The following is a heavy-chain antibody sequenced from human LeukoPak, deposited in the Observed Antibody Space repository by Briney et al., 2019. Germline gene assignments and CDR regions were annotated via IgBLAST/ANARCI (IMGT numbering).Heavy chain of an antibody. CDR2: IRGDGRRK. J-gene: IGHJ4*02. Sequence: PGGSLRLSCAASGFTFDNYAMHWVRQAPGKGLEWVSLIRGDGRRKYYADSVKGRFTISRDNSKNSLYLQMNSLKVEDTAVYYCAKFRYHSNDNNYLDFNYWGQGTLVTVSS. CDR3: AKFRYHSNDNNYLDFNY. V-gene: IGHV3-43*02. D-gene: IGHD3-22*01. CDR1: GFTFDNYA.